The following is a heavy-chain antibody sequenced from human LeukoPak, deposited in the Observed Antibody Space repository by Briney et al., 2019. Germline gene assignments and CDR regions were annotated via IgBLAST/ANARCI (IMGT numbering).Heavy chain of an antibody. V-gene: IGHV1-8*02. D-gene: IGHD6-19*01. J-gene: IGHJ6*03. Sequence: GASVKVSCKASGGTFSSYAISWVRQAPGQGLEWMGWMNPNSGNTGYAQKFQGRVTMTRNTSISTAYMELSSLRSEDTAVYYCASSVTVAGYYYYYMDVWGKGTTVTVSS. CDR2: MNPNSGNT. CDR3: ASSVTVAGYYYYYMDV. CDR1: GGTFSSYA.